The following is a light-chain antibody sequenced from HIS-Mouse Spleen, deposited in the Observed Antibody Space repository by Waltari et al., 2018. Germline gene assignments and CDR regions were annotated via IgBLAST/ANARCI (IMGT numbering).Light chain of an antibody. CDR3: QVGDSSSDHVV. CDR1: NIGSKS. V-gene: IGLV3-21*03. Sequence: SYVLTQPPSVSVAPGKTARITCGGNNIGSKSVHGYQQKPGQAPVLVVYDDSERPSWSPERFSGSNSRNTATLTISRVEAGDEADYYCQVGDSSSDHVVFGGGTKLTVL. J-gene: IGLJ2*01. CDR2: DDS.